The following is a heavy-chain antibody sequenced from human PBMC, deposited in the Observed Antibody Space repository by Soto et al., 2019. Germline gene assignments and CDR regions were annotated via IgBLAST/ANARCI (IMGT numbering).Heavy chain of an antibody. V-gene: IGHV5-10-1*01. CDR1: GYTFTSYG. D-gene: IGHD3-3*01. Sequence: KVSCKASGYTFTSYGISWVRQMPGKGLEWMGRIDPSDSYTNYSPSFQGHVTISADKSISTAYLQWSSLKASDTAMYYCARLQYYDFWSGYRDYYYGMDVWGQGTTVTVSS. CDR3: ARLQYYDFWSGYRDYYYGMDV. J-gene: IGHJ6*02. CDR2: IDPSDSYT.